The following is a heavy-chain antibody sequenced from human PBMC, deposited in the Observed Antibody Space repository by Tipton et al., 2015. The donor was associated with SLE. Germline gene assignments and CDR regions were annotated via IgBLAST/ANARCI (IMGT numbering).Heavy chain of an antibody. Sequence: SLGLSCAASGFTFSSYEMNWVRQAPGKGLEWVSYISSSGSTIYYADSVKGRFTISRDNAKNSLYLQMNSLRAEDTAVYYCARRGDYYYGMDVWGQGTTVTVSS. J-gene: IGHJ6*02. CDR1: GFTFSSYE. V-gene: IGHV3-48*03. CDR2: ISSSGSTI. CDR3: ARRGDYYYGMDV.